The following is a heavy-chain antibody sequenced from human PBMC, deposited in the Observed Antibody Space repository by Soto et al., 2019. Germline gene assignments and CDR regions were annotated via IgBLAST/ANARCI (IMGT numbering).Heavy chain of an antibody. CDR3: AKEAPRERSSGGERTNYYHGMDV. CDR1: GFTFSSYA. D-gene: IGHD6-19*01. CDR2: ISGSGGST. J-gene: IGHJ6*02. Sequence: SLRLSRAASGFTFSSYAMSWFRQAPGQGLEWVSAISGSGGSTYYADSVKGRFTISRDNSKNTLYLQMNSLRAEDTAVYYCAKEAPRERSSGGERTNYYHGMDVWVRGTTVT. V-gene: IGHV3-23*01.